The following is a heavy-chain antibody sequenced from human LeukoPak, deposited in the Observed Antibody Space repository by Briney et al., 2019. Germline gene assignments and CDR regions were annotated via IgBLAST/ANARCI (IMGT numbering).Heavy chain of an antibody. Sequence: GRSLRLSCAASGFTFDDYAMHWVRQAPGKGLEWVSGISWNSGSIGYADSVKGRFTIPRDNAKNSLYLQMNSLRAEDTALYYCAKDLTYYYDSSGYCFDYWGQGTLVTVSS. CDR3: AKDLTYYYDSSGYCFDY. V-gene: IGHV3-9*01. J-gene: IGHJ4*02. D-gene: IGHD3-22*01. CDR2: ISWNSGSI. CDR1: GFTFDDYA.